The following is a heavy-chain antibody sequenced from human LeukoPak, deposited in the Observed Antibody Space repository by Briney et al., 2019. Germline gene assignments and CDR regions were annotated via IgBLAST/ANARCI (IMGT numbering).Heavy chain of an antibody. D-gene: IGHD1-26*01. CDR1: GYTLIELS. J-gene: IGHJ1*01. CDR2: FDPEDGET. CDR3: ATNYVGATGYFQH. V-gene: IGHV1-24*01. Sequence: ASVKVSCKVSGYTLIELSMHWVRQALGKGLEWMGGFDPEDGETIYAQKFQGRVTMTEDTSTDTAYMELSSLRSEDTAVYYCATNYVGATGYFQHWGQGTLVTVSS.